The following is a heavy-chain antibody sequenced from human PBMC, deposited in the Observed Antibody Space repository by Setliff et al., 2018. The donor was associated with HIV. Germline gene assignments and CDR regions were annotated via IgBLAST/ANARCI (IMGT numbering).Heavy chain of an antibody. V-gene: IGHV4-38-2*01. CDR1: GYSISNTGHY. CDR3: ARHKTHDYDGNSVYFDF. Sequence: SETLSLTCVVSGYSISNTGHYWGWIRQPPGKGLEWIGSIYHTGDTYDNPSLKNRVTISRDTSKDRFSLNLQSVTAADTAIYYCARHKTHDYDGNSVYFDFWGQGILVTVSS. CDR2: IYHTGDT. J-gene: IGHJ4*02. D-gene: IGHD4-17*01.